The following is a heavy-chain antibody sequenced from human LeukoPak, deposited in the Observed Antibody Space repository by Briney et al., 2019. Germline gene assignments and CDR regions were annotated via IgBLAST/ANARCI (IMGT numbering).Heavy chain of an antibody. CDR2: ISYDGSNK. J-gene: IGHJ5*02. CDR3: ARGGGIAAASGWFDP. CDR1: GFTFSSYA. Sequence: GRSLILSCAASGFTFSSYAMHWVRQAPGKGLHWVAVISYDGSNKYYADSVKGRFTISRDNSKNTLYLQMNSLRAEDTAVYYCARGGGIAAASGWFDPWGQGTLVTVSS. D-gene: IGHD6-13*01. V-gene: IGHV3-30-3*01.